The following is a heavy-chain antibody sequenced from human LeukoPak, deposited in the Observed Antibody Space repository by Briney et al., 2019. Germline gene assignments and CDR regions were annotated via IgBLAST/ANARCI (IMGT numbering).Heavy chain of an antibody. CDR2: ITGSGITT. D-gene: IGHD4-11*01. Sequence: PGGSLRLSCAASGFTFSSYWMNWARQAPGRGLEWVSSITGSGITTYYADSVKGRFTISRDNSKNTLYLQMNSLRAEDTAVYYCASGSNYEGVGFGHLDYWGQGTLVTVSS. CDR3: ASGSNYEGVGFGHLDY. J-gene: IGHJ4*02. V-gene: IGHV3-23*01. CDR1: GFTFSSYW.